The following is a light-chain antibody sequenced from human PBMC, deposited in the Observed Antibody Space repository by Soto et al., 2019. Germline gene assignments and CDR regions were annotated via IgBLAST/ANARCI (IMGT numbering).Light chain of an antibody. V-gene: IGKV1-5*01. CDR2: DAS. J-gene: IGKJ4*01. CDR3: QQYNSYSLT. CDR1: QSISSW. Sequence: DIQMTQSPSTLSATILDRITIXLLASQSISSWLAWYQQKPGKAPKLLIYDASSLESGVPSRFSGSGSGTEFTLTISSLQPDDFATYYCQQYNSYSLTFGGGTKVDIK.